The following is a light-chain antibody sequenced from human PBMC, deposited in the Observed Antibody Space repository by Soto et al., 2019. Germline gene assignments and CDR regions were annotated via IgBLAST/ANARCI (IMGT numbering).Light chain of an antibody. J-gene: IGKJ1*01. CDR1: QSISSFY. V-gene: IGKV3-20*01. Sequence: EIVLTQSPGTLSLSPGERATLSCRASQSISSFYLAWYQQTPGQAPRLLIYDASSRAAGIPDRFSGGGSGTAFPLPTSRWDLEFFGFYSCQQYGGSPQPSGRGTKVDIK. CDR3: QQYGGSPQP. CDR2: DAS.